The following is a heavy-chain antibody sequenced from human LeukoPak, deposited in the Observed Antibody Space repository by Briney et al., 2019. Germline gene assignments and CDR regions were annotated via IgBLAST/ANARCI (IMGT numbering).Heavy chain of an antibody. CDR3: AREGFYDILTGYDY. CDR1: GYTFTSYG. Sequence: ASVKVSCKASGYTFTSYGISWVRQAPGQGLEWMGWISAYNGNTNYAQKLQGRVTMTTGTSTSTAYMVLRSLRSDDTAVYYCAREGFYDILTGYDYWGQGTLVTVSS. CDR2: ISAYNGNT. D-gene: IGHD3-9*01. J-gene: IGHJ4*02. V-gene: IGHV1-18*01.